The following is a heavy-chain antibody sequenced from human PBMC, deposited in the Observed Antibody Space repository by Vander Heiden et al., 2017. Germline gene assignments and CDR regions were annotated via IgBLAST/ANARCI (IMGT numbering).Heavy chain of an antibody. CDR2: ISWNSGSI. CDR3: AKGARIAAGAIDY. J-gene: IGHJ4*02. V-gene: IGHV3-9*01. D-gene: IGHD6-13*01. CDR1: GSRFDDYA. Sequence: EVQLVESGGGLVQPGTSLRLPCEASGSRFDDYAIHWVRQAPGKGLEWVSGISWNSGSIGYADSMKGRFTISRDNAKNSLYLQMNSLRAEDTALYYCAKGARIAAGAIDYWGQGTLVTVSS.